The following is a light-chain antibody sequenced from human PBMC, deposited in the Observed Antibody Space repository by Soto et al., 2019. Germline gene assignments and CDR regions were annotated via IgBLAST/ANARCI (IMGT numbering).Light chain of an antibody. CDR3: CSYAGSYSYV. V-gene: IGLV2-11*01. CDR1: TNDVGNYNY. J-gene: IGLJ1*01. CDR2: DVT. Sequence: QSALTQPRSVSGSPGQSVTISCTGTTNDVGNYNYVSWYQQHPSKAPQLMIYDVTKRPSGVPDRFSGSKSGNTASLTISGLQAEDEADYYCCSYAGSYSYVFGTGTKVTVL.